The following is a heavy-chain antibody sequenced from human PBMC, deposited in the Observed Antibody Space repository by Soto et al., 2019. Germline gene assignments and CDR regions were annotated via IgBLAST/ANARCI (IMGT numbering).Heavy chain of an antibody. V-gene: IGHV3-7*01. CDR1: GFSFRDYW. Sequence: EVQLVESGGGLVQPGGSLRASCAAAGFSFRDYWMTWVRQVPGKGLEWVANIKQDGSEKYYADSVKGRFTISRDNAKSSLYVQLNSLRAEDTAVYYCARSRSGRTAASYYDYMDVWGKGTTVTVSS. J-gene: IGHJ6*03. CDR3: ARSRSGRTAASYYDYMDV. CDR2: IKQDGSEK. D-gene: IGHD2-2*01.